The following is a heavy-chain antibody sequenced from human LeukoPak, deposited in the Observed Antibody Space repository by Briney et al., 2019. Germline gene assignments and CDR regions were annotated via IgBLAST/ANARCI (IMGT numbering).Heavy chain of an antibody. CDR2: INAGNGNT. CDR1: GYTFNSSY. J-gene: IGHJ4*02. D-gene: IGHD6-13*01. CDR3: ARSVVSAAGN. V-gene: IGHV1-3*01. Sequence: ASVKVSCKASGYTFNSSYMHWVRQAPGQGLEWMGWINAGNGNTKYSQKFQGRVTITRDTSASTAYMELSSLRSEGTAVYYCARSVVSAAGNWGQGTLVTVSS.